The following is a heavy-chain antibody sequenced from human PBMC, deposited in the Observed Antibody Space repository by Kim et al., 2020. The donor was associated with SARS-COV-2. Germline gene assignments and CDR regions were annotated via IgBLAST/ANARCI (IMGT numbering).Heavy chain of an antibody. Sequence: YADSVKGRFTISRDNAKNSLYLQMNSLRAEDTAVYYCARTYSSSSNWFDPWGQGTLVTVSS. D-gene: IGHD6-13*01. CDR3: ARTYSSSSNWFDP. V-gene: IGHV3-11*04. J-gene: IGHJ5*02.